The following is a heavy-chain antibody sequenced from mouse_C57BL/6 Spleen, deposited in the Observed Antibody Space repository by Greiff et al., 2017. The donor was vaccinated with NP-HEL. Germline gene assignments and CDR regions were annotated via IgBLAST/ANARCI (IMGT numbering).Heavy chain of an antibody. CDR3: ARSRYYGNYGDYFDY. J-gene: IGHJ2*01. CDR2: IYPGDGDT. Sequence: VKLMESGAELVKPGASVKISCKASGYAFSSYWMNWVKQRPGKGLEWIGQIYPGDGDTNYNGKFKGKATLTADKSSSTAYMQLSSLTSEDSAVYFCARSRYYGNYGDYFDYWGQGTTLTVSS. CDR1: GYAFSSYW. V-gene: IGHV1-80*01. D-gene: IGHD2-1*01.